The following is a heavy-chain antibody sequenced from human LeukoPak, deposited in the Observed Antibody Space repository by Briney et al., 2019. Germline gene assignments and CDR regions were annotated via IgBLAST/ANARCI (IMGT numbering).Heavy chain of an antibody. CDR2: ISSSSYT. J-gene: IGHJ4*02. V-gene: IGHV3-11*05. CDR1: GFTFSDYY. Sequence: PGGSLRLSCAASGFTFSDYYMSWIRQAPGKGLEWVSYISSSSYTNYADSVKGRFTISRDNAKNSLYLQMNSLRAEDTAVYYCARGPWGTIFGVVTSRYFDYWGQGTLVTVSS. D-gene: IGHD3-3*01. CDR3: ARGPWGTIFGVVTSRYFDY.